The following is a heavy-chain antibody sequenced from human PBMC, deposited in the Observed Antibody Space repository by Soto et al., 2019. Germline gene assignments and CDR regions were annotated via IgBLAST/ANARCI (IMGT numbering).Heavy chain of an antibody. J-gene: IGHJ1*01. CDR1: GGSISSGGYY. V-gene: IGHV4-31*03. D-gene: IGHD6-19*01. CDR2: IYYSGST. CDR3: ARADSSGWIAEYFQH. Sequence: QVQLQESGPGLVKPSQTLSLTCTVSGGSISSGGYYWSWIRQHPGKGLEWIGYIYYSGSTYYNPSLKSRVTISVDTSKHQFSLKLSSVTAADTAGDYCARADSSGWIAEYFQHWGQGTLVIVSS.